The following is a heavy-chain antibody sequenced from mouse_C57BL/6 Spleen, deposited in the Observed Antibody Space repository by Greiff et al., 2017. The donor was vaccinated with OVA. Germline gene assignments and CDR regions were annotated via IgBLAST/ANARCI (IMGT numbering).Heavy chain of an antibody. V-gene: IGHV1-69*01. D-gene: IGHD2-4*01. J-gene: IGHJ4*01. CDR3: ARSGDYDYGKAMDY. CDR2: IDPSDSYT. CDR1: GYTFTSYW. Sequence: VQLQQPGAELVMPGASVKLSCKASGYTFTSYWMHWVTQRPGPGLELIGAIDPSDSYTNYNQKFKGKSTLTVDKSSSTAYMQLSSLTSEDSAVYYCARSGDYDYGKAMDYWGQGTSVTVSS.